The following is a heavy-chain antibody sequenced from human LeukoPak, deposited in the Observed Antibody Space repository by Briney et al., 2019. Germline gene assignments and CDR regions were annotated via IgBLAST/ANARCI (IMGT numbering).Heavy chain of an antibody. CDR2: IIPIFGTA. CDR3: AVGYCTNGVCYGGYYYNMAV. J-gene: IGHJ6*03. D-gene: IGHD2-8*01. CDR1: GGTFSSYA. V-gene: IGHV1-69*05. Sequence: ASVKVSCKASGGTFSSYAISWVRQAPGQGLEWMGGIIPIFGTANYAQKFQGRVTITTDESTSTAYMELSSLRSEDTAVYYCAVGYCTNGVCYGGYYYNMAVWAKGPRSPSP.